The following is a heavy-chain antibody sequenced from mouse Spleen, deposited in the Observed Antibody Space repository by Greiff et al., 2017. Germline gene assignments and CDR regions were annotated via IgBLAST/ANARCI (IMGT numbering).Heavy chain of an antibody. CDR1: GFTFSSYA. CDR2: ISDGGSYT. CDR3: ARGTTVFDY. V-gene: IGHV5-4*01. Sequence: EVQLVESGGGLVKPGGSLKLSCAASGFTFSSYAMSWVRQTPEKRLEWVATISDGGSYTYYPDNVKGRFTISRDNAKNNLYLQMSHLKSEDTAMYYCARGTTVFDYWGQGTTLTVSS. J-gene: IGHJ2*01. D-gene: IGHD1-1*01.